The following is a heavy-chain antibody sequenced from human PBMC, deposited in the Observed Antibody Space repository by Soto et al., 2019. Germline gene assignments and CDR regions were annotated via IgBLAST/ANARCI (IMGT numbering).Heavy chain of an antibody. CDR1: GFTFSSYG. D-gene: IGHD2-15*01. CDR3: ARDGYCSGGSCYSVPVFDY. V-gene: IGHV3-33*01. J-gene: IGHJ4*02. CDR2: IWYDGSNK. Sequence: QVQLVESGGGVVQPGRSLRLSCAASGFTFSSYGMHWVRQAPGKWLEWGAVIWYDGSNKYYADSVKGRFTISRDNSKNTLYLPMNSLRDEDTAVYYCARDGYCSGGSCYSVPVFDYWGQGTLVTVSS.